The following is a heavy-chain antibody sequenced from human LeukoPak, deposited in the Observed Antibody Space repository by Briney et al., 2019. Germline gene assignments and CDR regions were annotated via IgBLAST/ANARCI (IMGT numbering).Heavy chain of an antibody. J-gene: IGHJ4*02. D-gene: IGHD3-9*01. CDR1: GFTFSSFS. CDR3: ARKYSSGY. V-gene: IGHV3-21*01. Sequence: PGGSLRLSCAASGFTFSSFSMNWVRQVPGKGLEWVSSIGSTSPYKYYADSVKGRFTISRDNAKNSLYLQMNSLRAEDTAVYYCARKYSSGYWGQGTLVTVSS. CDR2: IGSTSPYK.